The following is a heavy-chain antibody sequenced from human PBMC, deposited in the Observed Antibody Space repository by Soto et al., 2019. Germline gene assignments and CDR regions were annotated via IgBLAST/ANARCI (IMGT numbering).Heavy chain of an antibody. CDR2: INPNSGGT. J-gene: IGHJ5*02. Sequence: VNVSCKASGYTFTGYYMHWVRQAPGQGLEWMGWINPNSGGTNYAQKFQGWVTMTRDTSISTAYMELSRLRSDDTAVYYCARDRGARNYGYPKGPNWFDPWGQGTLVTVSS. CDR1: GYTFTGYY. D-gene: IGHD5-12*01. CDR3: ARDRGARNYGYPKGPNWFDP. V-gene: IGHV1-2*04.